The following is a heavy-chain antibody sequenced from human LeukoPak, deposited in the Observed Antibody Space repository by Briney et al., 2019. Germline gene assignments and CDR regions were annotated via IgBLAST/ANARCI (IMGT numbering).Heavy chain of an antibody. D-gene: IGHD6-6*01. CDR2: INPNSGGT. Sequence: GASVKVSCKASGYTFTGYYMHWVRQAPGQGLEWMGWINPNSGGTNYAHKFQGRVTMTRDTSISTAYMELSGLRSDDTAVYYCARVHEGSSSSYWGQGTLVTVSS. CDR3: ARVHEGSSSSY. CDR1: GYTFTGYY. V-gene: IGHV1-2*02. J-gene: IGHJ4*02.